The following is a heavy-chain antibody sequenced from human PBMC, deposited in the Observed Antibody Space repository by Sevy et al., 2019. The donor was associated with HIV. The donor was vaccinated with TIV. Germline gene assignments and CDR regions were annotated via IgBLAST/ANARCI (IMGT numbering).Heavy chain of an antibody. CDR1: GGSISSYY. CDR2: IYTSGST. CDR3: ARANIAVAGTPYDL. D-gene: IGHD6-19*01. Sequence: SETLSLTCTVSGGSISSYYWSWIRQPAGKGLEWIGRIYTSGSTNYDPSLTSRVTMSVDTSKNQFSLKLSSVTAADTAVYYCARANIAVAGTPYDLWGKGTTVTVSS. J-gene: IGHJ6*04. V-gene: IGHV4-4*07.